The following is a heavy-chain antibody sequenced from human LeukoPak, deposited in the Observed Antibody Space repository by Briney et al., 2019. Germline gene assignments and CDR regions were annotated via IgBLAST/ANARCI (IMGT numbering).Heavy chain of an antibody. CDR2: ISAYNGNT. CDR1: GYTFTSYG. J-gene: IGHJ4*02. CDR3: VADRSGSYYGGFDY. V-gene: IGHV1-18*01. D-gene: IGHD1-26*01. Sequence: GASVKVSCKASGYTFTSYGISWVRQAPGQGLEWMGWISAYNGNTNYAQKLQGRVTMTTDTSTSTAYMELRSLRSDDTAVYYCVADRSGSYYGGFDYWGQGTLVTVSS.